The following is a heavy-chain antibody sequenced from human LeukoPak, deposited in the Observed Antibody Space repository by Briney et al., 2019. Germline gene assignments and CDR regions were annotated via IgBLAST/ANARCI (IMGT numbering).Heavy chain of an antibody. CDR3: ARVLAAAGTMALDY. D-gene: IGHD6-13*01. CDR1: GYIFTGHY. V-gene: IGHV1-18*04. Sequence: ASVKVSCKASGYIFTGHYMHWVRQAPGQGLEWMGWISAYNGNTNYAQKLQGRVTMTTDTSTSTAYMELRSLRSDDTAVYYCARVLAAAGTMALDYWGQGTLVTVSS. CDR2: ISAYNGNT. J-gene: IGHJ4*02.